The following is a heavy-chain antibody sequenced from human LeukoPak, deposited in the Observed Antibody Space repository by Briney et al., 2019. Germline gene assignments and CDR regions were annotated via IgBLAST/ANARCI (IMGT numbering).Heavy chain of an antibody. CDR2: IYPGDADT. V-gene: IGHV5-51*01. CDR3: ARHPDSSPSVEFDY. D-gene: IGHD6-13*01. J-gene: IGHJ4*02. CDR1: GYRFTTYW. Sequence: GESLKISCQGSGYRFTTYWIGWVRQMPGKGLEWMGIIYPGDADTRYSTSFQGQVTISADKSINTAYLQWSSLKASDTAMYYCARHPDSSPSVEFDYWGQGTLVSVSS.